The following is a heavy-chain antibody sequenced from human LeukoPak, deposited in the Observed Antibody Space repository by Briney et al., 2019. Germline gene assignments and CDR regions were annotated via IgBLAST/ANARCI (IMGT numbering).Heavy chain of an antibody. CDR1: GFTFSIYA. Sequence: PGGSLRLSCSASGFTFSIYAMHWVRQAPGKGLEYLSGINNNGGTTNYADSVKGRFTISRDNSKNTLYLQMNSLRAEDTAVYHCAKDGFCTTTNCYPNHFDSWGQGTLVTVSS. CDR3: AKDGFCTTTNCYPNHFDS. CDR2: INNNGGTT. V-gene: IGHV3-64*04. J-gene: IGHJ4*02. D-gene: IGHD2-2*01.